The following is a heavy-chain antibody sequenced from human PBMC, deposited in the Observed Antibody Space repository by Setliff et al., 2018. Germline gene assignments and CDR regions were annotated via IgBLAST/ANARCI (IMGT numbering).Heavy chain of an antibody. Sequence: PGGSLRLSCAASGFTFSTYWMSWVRQAPGKGLEWVANIKQDGSEKYYVDSVKGRFSISRDNAKNSLYLQMNSLRAEDTAVYYCARGWPIAVDAFDIWGQGTMVTVSS. J-gene: IGHJ3*02. V-gene: IGHV3-7*01. D-gene: IGHD6-19*01. CDR3: ARGWPIAVDAFDI. CDR2: IKQDGSEK. CDR1: GFTFSTYW.